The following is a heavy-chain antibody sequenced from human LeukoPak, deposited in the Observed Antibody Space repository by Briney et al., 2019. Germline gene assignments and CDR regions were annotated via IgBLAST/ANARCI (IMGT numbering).Heavy chain of an antibody. CDR2: INPNSGGT. D-gene: IGHD3-22*01. CDR3: ARGGYYDSSGY. J-gene: IGHJ4*02. Sequence: ASVKVSCKASGGTFSSYTISWVRQAPGQGLEWMGRINPNSGGTNYAQKFQGRVTMTRDTSISTAYMELSRLRSDDTAVYYCARGGYYDSSGYWGQGTLVTVSS. V-gene: IGHV1-2*06. CDR1: GGTFSSYT.